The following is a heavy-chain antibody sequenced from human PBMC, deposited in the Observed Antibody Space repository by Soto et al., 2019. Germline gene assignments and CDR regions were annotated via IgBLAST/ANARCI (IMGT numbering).Heavy chain of an antibody. V-gene: IGHV1-3*01. CDR3: ARNYIAAAGPYYFDY. CDR1: GYTFTSYP. CDR2: INAGNGNT. D-gene: IGHD6-13*01. Sequence: ASVKVSCKTSGYTFTSYPIHWVREAPGQRLEWMGWINAGNGNTKYSQKFQGRVTITRDTSASTAYMELSSLRSEDTAVYYCARNYIAAAGPYYFDYWGQGTLVIVSS. J-gene: IGHJ4*02.